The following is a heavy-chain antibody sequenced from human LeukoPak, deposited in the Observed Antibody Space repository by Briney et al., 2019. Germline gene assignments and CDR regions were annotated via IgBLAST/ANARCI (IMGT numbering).Heavy chain of an antibody. J-gene: IGHJ5*02. CDR3: VRDRGGAYSGDNLFDP. V-gene: IGHV3-48*03. CDR2: IIGSGSTT. D-gene: IGHD2-21*01. Sequence: PGGSLRLSCAASGFTLSSYEMNWVRQAPGKGLEWLSYIIGSGSTTQYADSVRDRFTISRDNDKNAVYLRMNSLRADDAAIYYCVRDRGGAYSGDNLFDPWGQGTLVTVSS. CDR1: GFTLSSYE.